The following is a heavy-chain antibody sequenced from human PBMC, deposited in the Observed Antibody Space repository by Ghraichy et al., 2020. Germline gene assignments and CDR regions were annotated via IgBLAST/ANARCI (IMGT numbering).Heavy chain of an antibody. J-gene: IGHJ4*02. Sequence: GGSLRLSCAASGFTFSSYSMNWVRQAPGKGLEWVSSISSSSSYIYYADSVKGRFTISRDNAKNSLYLQMNSLRAEDTAVYYCARDARRGYDFWSGYWYFDYWGQGTLVTVSS. V-gene: IGHV3-21*01. CDR2: ISSSSSYI. CDR1: GFTFSSYS. D-gene: IGHD3-3*01. CDR3: ARDARRGYDFWSGYWYFDY.